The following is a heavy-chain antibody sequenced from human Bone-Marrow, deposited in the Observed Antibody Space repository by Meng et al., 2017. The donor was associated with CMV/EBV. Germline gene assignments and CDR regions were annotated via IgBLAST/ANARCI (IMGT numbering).Heavy chain of an antibody. CDR1: GFTFSSSH. Sequence: GESLKISCAASGFTFSSSHMTWVRQAPGKGLEWVSVINDGGDTTYYADSVKGRFTISRDNSKNTLYLQMNSLRADDTAVYYCGCWYGGTYYDYWGQGTLVTVSS. CDR3: GCWYGGTYYDY. V-gene: IGHV3-23*01. J-gene: IGHJ4*02. D-gene: IGHD1-26*01. CDR2: INDGGDTT.